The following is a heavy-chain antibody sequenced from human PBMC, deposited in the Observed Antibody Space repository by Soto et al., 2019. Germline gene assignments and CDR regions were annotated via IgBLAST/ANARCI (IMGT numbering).Heavy chain of an antibody. D-gene: IGHD3-22*01. V-gene: IGHV3-21*01. Sequence: AGGSLRLSCAASGFTFSSYSMNWVRQAPGKGLEWVSSISSSSSYIYYADSVKGRFTISRDNAKNSLYLQMNSLRAEDTAVYYCARFSSGYPAFDYWGQGTLVTVSS. CDR1: GFTFSSYS. CDR3: ARFSSGYPAFDY. J-gene: IGHJ4*02. CDR2: ISSSSSYI.